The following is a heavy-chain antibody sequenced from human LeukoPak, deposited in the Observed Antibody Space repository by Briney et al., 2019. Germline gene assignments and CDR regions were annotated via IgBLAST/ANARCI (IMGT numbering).Heavy chain of an antibody. Sequence: ASVKVSCKVSGYTLTELSMHWVRQAPGKGLEWMGGFDPEDGETIYAQKFQGRVTMTEDTSTDTAYMELSSLRSEDTAVYYCATGYKGRGVRGVIITFFKYYFDYWGQGTLVTVSS. CDR2: FDPEDGET. D-gene: IGHD3-10*01. V-gene: IGHV1-24*01. CDR3: ATGYKGRGVRGVIITFFKYYFDY. CDR1: GYTLTELS. J-gene: IGHJ4*02.